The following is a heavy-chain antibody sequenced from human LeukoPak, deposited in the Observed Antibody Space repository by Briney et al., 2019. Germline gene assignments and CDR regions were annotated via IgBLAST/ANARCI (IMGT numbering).Heavy chain of an antibody. CDR3: AKDLYSGSRRIFDY. CDR1: GFTFSNYG. Sequence: GGSLRLSCAASGFTFSNYGMHWVRQAPGKGLDWVAVISYDGSNKYYADSVKGRFTISRDNSKNKLYLQMNSLRAEDTAVYYCAKDLYSGSRRIFDYWGRGTLVTVSS. V-gene: IGHV3-30*18. D-gene: IGHD1-26*01. J-gene: IGHJ4*02. CDR2: ISYDGSNK.